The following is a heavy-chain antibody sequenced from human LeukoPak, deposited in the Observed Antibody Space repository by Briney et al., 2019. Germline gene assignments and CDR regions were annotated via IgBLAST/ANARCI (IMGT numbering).Heavy chain of an antibody. D-gene: IGHD3-22*01. J-gene: IGHJ4*02. Sequence: GASVKVSCKASGYTFTSYYMHWVRQAPGQGLEWMGIINPSGGSTSYAQKFQGRVTMTKDMSTSTVYMELSSLRSEDTAVYYCAREGPYYYDSSGTFDYWGQGTLVTVSS. CDR1: GYTFTSYY. V-gene: IGHV1-46*01. CDR2: INPSGGST. CDR3: AREGPYYYDSSGTFDY.